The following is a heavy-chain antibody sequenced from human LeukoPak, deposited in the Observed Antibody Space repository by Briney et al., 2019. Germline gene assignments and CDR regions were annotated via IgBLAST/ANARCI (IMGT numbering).Heavy chain of an antibody. V-gene: IGHV4-34*01. J-gene: IGHJ4*02. CDR3: ARDKQWLAH. CDR1: GGSFSGYY. Sequence: SETLSLTCAVYGGSFSGYYWSWIRQPPGKGLEWIGEINHSGSTNYNPSLKSRVTISVDTSKNQFSLKLSSVTAADTAVYHCARDKQWLAHWGQGTLVTVSS. CDR2: INHSGST. D-gene: IGHD6-19*01.